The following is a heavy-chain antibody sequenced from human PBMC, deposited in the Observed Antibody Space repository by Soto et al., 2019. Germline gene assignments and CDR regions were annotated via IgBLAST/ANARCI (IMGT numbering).Heavy chain of an antibody. CDR2: ISGSGGST. Sequence: EVQLLESGGGLVQPGGSLRLSCAASGFTLSSYAMRWVRQAPGKGLEWVSAISGSGGSTYYADSVKGRFTISRDNSKNTLYLQMTSLRAEDTAVYYCAKDYCSGGSCYGGWFDPWGQGTLVTVSS. V-gene: IGHV3-23*01. CDR1: GFTLSSYA. CDR3: AKDYCSGGSCYGGWFDP. D-gene: IGHD2-15*01. J-gene: IGHJ5*02.